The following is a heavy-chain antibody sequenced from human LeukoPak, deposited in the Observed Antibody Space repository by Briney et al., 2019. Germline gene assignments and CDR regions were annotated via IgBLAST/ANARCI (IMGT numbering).Heavy chain of an antibody. Sequence: SETLSLTCAVYGGSFSGYYWSWIRQPPGKGLEWIGEINHSGSTNYNPSLKSRVTISVDTSKNQFSLKLSSVTAADTAVYYCARGRVYSYGYDIYYYYGMDVWGQGTTVAVSS. V-gene: IGHV4-34*01. CDR2: INHSGST. CDR1: GGSFSGYY. J-gene: IGHJ6*02. D-gene: IGHD5-18*01. CDR3: ARGRVYSYGYDIYYYYGMDV.